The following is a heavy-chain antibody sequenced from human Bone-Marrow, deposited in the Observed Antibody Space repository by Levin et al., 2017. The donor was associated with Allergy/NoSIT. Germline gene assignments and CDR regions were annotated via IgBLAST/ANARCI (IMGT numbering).Heavy chain of an antibody. D-gene: IGHD3-16*01. J-gene: IGHJ4*02. CDR1: GFTFSFYA. CDR3: ARDLGRGSPTWQLT. V-gene: IGHV3-30-3*01. CDR2: ISSDGTNK. Sequence: LTCAASGFTFSFYAMHWVRQAPGKGLEWVAVISSDGTNKYYGDSLRGRVTVSRDNSKNTVYLQMNSLRPDDTSVYYCARDLGRGSPTWQLTWGQGTLVSVS.